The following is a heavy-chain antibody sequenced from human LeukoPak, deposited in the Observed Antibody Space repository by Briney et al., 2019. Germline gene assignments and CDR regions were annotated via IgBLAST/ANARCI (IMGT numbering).Heavy chain of an antibody. CDR2: ISGTYETT. V-gene: IGHV3-23*01. J-gene: IGHJ4*02. D-gene: IGHD5-24*01. CDR3: AKDRKSWLQRIDS. Sequence: GGSLRLSCAASGFTFTSYAMTWVRQAPGRGLEWISSISGTYETTYYADSVEGRFIISRDNSKNTLYLQMNSLRAEDTAVYYCAKDRKSWLQRIDSWGQGTLVIVSS. CDR1: GFTFTSYA.